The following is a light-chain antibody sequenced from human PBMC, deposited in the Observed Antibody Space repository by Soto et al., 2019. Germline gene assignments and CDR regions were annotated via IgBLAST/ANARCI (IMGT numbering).Light chain of an antibody. CDR3: QHYKSYSGA. CDR2: KAS. V-gene: IGKV1-5*03. Sequence: DIQMTQSPSTLSGSVGDRVTITCRASQTISSWLAWYQQKPGKAPKLLIYKASTLKSGVPSRFSGSGSGTKFTLTISSLQPDDFATYYCQHYKSYSGAFGQGTKVDNK. J-gene: IGKJ1*01. CDR1: QTISSW.